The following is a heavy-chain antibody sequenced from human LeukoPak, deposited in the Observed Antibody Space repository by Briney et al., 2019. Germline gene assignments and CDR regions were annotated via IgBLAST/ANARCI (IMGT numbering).Heavy chain of an antibody. CDR3: ARTNPYDFWSGYYTGGAFDI. CDR2: MNPNSGNT. D-gene: IGHD3-3*01. J-gene: IGHJ3*02. V-gene: IGHV1-8*01. CDR1: GYTFTSYD. Sequence: ASVKVSCKASGYTFTSYDINWVRQATGQGLEWMGWMNPNSGNTGYAQKFQGRVTMTRNTSISTAYMELSSLRSEDTAVYYCARTNPYDFWSGYYTGGAFDIWGQGTMVTVSS.